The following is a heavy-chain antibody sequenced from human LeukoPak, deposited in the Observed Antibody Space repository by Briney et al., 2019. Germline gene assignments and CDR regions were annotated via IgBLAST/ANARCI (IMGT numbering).Heavy chain of an antibody. CDR3: ARDDREQWLPPNGMDV. J-gene: IGHJ6*02. CDR2: ISAYNGNT. V-gene: IGHV1-18*01. Sequence: GASVKVSCTASGYSFSDYGISWVRQAPGQGLEWMGWISAYNGNTNYVQKFQGRVTMTTDTSTNIADMELRSLRSDDTAVYYCARDDREQWLPPNGMDVWGQGTTVIVSS. CDR1: GYSFSDYG. D-gene: IGHD6-19*01.